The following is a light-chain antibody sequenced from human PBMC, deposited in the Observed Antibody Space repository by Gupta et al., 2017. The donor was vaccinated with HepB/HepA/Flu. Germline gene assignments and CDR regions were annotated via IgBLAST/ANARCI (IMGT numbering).Light chain of an antibody. V-gene: IGLV2-23*02. CDR1: SSDVGTYDS. Sequence: QSALTQPGSVSGSPGQSITISCTGTSSDVGTYDSVSWYQQHPGKAPKLMIYDVSKRPSGVPNRFSGSKSGNTASLTISGLQAEDEADYYCCSYAGSSTVVFGGGTKLTVL. J-gene: IGLJ2*01. CDR3: CSYAGSSTVV. CDR2: DVS.